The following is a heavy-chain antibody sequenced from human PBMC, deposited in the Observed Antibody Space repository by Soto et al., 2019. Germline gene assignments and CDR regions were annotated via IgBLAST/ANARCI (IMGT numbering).Heavy chain of an antibody. V-gene: IGHV1-18*01. CDR3: ARAYSSGWYSRQYFDY. D-gene: IGHD6-19*01. J-gene: IGHJ4*02. CDR2: ISAYNGNT. Sequence: ASVKVSCTASGYTLTSYGISWVRQAPGQGLEWMGWISAYNGNTNYAQKLQGRVTMTTDTSTSTAYMELRSLRSDDTAVYYCARAYSSGWYSRQYFDYWGQGTLVTVSS. CDR1: GYTLTSYG.